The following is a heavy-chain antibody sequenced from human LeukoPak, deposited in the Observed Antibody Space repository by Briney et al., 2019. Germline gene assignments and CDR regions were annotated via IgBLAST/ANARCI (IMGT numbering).Heavy chain of an antibody. CDR2: IYHSAST. Sequence: SETLSLTCSVSGYSISSGYYWGWIRQPPGKGLEWIGNIYHSASTLYNPSLKSRVTMSVDTSKNQFSLKLTSVTAADTAVYYCARAPKWNKVVISPYFDYWGQGNLVAVSS. J-gene: IGHJ4*02. CDR1: GYSISSGYY. D-gene: IGHD3-22*01. CDR3: ARAPKWNKVVISPYFDY. V-gene: IGHV4-38-2*02.